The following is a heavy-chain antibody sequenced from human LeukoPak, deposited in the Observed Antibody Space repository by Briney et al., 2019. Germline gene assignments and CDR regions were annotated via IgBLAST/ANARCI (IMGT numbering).Heavy chain of an antibody. CDR1: GFTVSSNY. Sequence: GGSLRLSCAASGFTVSSNYMSWVRQAPGKGLEWVSVIYSGGSTYYADSVKGRFTISRDNSKNTLYLQMNSLRAEDTAVYYCARDRRYSCGQGDYYYGMDVWGQGTTVTVSS. CDR2: IYSGGST. J-gene: IGHJ6*02. V-gene: IGHV3-53*01. D-gene: IGHD6-19*01. CDR3: ARDRRYSCGQGDYYYGMDV.